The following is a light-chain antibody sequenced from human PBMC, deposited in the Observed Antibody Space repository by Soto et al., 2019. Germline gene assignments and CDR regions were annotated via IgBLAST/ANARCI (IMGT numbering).Light chain of an antibody. Sequence: QSVLTQPASVSGSPGQSITISCTGTSSDVGSYNLVSWYQQHPGKAPKVMIYEGSKRPSGVSNRFSGSKSGNTASLTISGLQAEDEADYFCCSFRGTSTWVFGGGTKVTVL. CDR1: SSDVGSYNL. CDR3: CSFRGTSTWV. CDR2: EGS. V-gene: IGLV2-23*01. J-gene: IGLJ3*02.